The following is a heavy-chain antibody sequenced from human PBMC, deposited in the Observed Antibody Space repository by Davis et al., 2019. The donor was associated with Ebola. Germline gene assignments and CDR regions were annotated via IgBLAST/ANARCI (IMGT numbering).Heavy chain of an antibody. V-gene: IGHV1-3*01. CDR3: AREHYNGVDY. J-gene: IGHJ4*02. CDR2: INAGNGNT. CDR1: GYTFTSYA. D-gene: IGHD1-1*01. Sequence: ASVKVSCKASGYTFTSYAMHWVRQAPGQRLEWMGWINAGNGNTKYSQKLQGRVTMTTDTSTSTAYMELRSLRSDDTAVYYCAREHYNGVDYWGQGTLVTVSS.